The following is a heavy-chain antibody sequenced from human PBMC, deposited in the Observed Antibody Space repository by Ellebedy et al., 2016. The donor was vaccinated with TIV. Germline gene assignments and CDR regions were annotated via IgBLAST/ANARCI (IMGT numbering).Heavy chain of an antibody. J-gene: IGHJ4*02. CDR3: AREPMVRGADY. V-gene: IGHV4-61*01. D-gene: IGHD3-10*01. CDR2: IYYSGST. CDR1: GGSISSSSYY. Sequence: SETLSLTCTVSGGSISSSSYYWSWIRQPPGKGLEWIGYIYYSGSTNYNPSLKSRVTISVDTSKNQFSLKLSSVTAADTAVYYCAREPMVRGADYWGQGTLVTVSS.